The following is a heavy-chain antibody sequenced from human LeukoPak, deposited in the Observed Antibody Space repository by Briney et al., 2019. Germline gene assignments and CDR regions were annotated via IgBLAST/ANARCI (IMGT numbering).Heavy chain of an antibody. CDR2: INHSGST. V-gene: IGHV4-34*01. D-gene: IGHD6-19*01. CDR3: ARDGEQWLENIGFSGYYYYGMDV. CDR1: GGSFSGYY. J-gene: IGHJ6*02. Sequence: PSETLSLTCAVYGGSFSGYYWSWIRQPPGKGLEWIGEINHSGSTNYNPSLKSRVTISVDTSKNQFSLKLSSVTAADTAVYYCARDGEQWLENIGFSGYYYYGMDVWGQGTTVTVSS.